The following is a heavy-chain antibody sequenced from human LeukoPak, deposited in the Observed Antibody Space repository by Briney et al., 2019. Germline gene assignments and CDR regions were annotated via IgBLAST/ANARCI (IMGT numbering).Heavy chain of an antibody. CDR2: LTGSGHQI. Sequence: GSLRLSCTASGFTFNNFAMSWVRQAPGEGLEWHASLTGSGHQIYYADSVKGRFTISRDNSENTLYLDMNNLRAEDTAIYYCAKDGRYSGYDFAESWGQGTLVTVSS. CDR3: AKDGRYSGYDFAES. D-gene: IGHD5-12*01. J-gene: IGHJ5*02. CDR1: GFTFNNFA. V-gene: IGHV3-23*01.